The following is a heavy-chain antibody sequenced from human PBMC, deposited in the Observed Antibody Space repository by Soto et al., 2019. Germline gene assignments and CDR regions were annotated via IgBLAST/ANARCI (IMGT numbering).Heavy chain of an antibody. Sequence: PSETLSLTCAVSGGSISSGGYSWSWIRQPPGKGLEWIGYIYHSGSTYYNPSLKSRVTISVDRSKNQFSLKLSSVTAADTAVYYCARDHSGGWSGYVGWFDPWGQGTMVTVS. CDR2: IYHSGST. V-gene: IGHV4-30-2*01. D-gene: IGHD5-18*01. J-gene: IGHJ5*02. CDR3: ARDHSGGWSGYVGWFDP. CDR1: GGSISSGGYS.